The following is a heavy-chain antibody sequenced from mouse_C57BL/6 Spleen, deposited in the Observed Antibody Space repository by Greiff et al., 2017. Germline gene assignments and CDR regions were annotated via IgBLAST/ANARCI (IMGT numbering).Heavy chain of an antibody. CDR1: GYTFTSYW. V-gene: IGHV1-64*01. CDR2: IHPNSGST. D-gene: IGHD1-1*01. Sequence: VQLQQSGAELVKPGASVKLSCKASGYTFTSYWMHWVKQRPGQGLEWIGMIHPNSGSTNYNEKFKSKATLTVDKSSSTAYMQLSSLTSEDSAVYYCAREGDGPFFDYWGQGTTLTVSS. CDR3: AREGDGPFFDY. J-gene: IGHJ2*01.